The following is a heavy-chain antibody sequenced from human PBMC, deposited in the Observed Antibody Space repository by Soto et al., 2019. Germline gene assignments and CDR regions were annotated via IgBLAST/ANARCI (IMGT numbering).Heavy chain of an antibody. CDR1: GFSLSTTGVG. CDR2: IYWDDDK. V-gene: IGHV2-5*02. D-gene: IGHD2-21*01. Sequence: QITLKESGPTLEKPTQTLTLTCTFSGFSLSTTGVGVGWIRQPPGKALEWLALIYWDDDKRYNPSLKSRLTITKDTSNNQVVLTMTNMDPVDTATYYCVQSRCGGDCLQSYSSHSYYGLDVWGQGTTVTVSS. CDR3: VQSRCGGDCLQSYSSHSYYGLDV. J-gene: IGHJ6*02.